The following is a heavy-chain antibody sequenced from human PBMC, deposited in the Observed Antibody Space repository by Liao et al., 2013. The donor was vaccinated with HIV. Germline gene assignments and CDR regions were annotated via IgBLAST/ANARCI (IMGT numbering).Heavy chain of an antibody. V-gene: IGHV4-38-2*02. D-gene: IGHD3-22*01. CDR1: GYSITSLYS. J-gene: IGHJ5*02. CDR3: ARDFGLKDYYDSTGYPHNWFDA. CDR2: LYQSGST. Sequence: QVQLQESGPRLVKPSETLSLTCTVSGYSITSLYSWGWVRQAPGRGLEWIGSLYQSGSTYFNPSLKSRVTLSVDVSKNQFSLKLISVTAADTAMYYCARDFGLKDYYDSTGYPHNWFDAWGRGNPGHRLL.